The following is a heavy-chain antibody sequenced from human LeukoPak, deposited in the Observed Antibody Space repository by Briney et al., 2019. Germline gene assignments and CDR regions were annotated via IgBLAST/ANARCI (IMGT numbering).Heavy chain of an antibody. CDR1: GGSISSGGYY. Sequence: SQTLSLTCTVSGGSISSGGYYWSWIRQHPGKGLERIGYIYYSGSTYYNPSLKSRVTISVDTSKNQFSLKLSSVTAADTAVYYCARESSSGTTGLDYWGQGTLVTVSS. J-gene: IGHJ4*02. V-gene: IGHV4-31*03. CDR3: ARESSSGTTGLDY. D-gene: IGHD3-22*01. CDR2: IYYSGST.